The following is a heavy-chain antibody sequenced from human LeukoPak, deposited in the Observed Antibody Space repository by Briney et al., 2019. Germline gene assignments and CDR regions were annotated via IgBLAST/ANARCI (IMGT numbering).Heavy chain of an antibody. V-gene: IGHV1-8*01. Sequence: GASVTVSCKASGYTFTSYDINWVRQATGQGLEWMGWMNPNSGNTGYAQKFQGRVTMTRNTSISTAYMELSSLRSEDTAVYYCARGSVGASGYDFDYWGQGTLVTVSS. CDR2: MNPNSGNT. J-gene: IGHJ4*02. D-gene: IGHD5-12*01. CDR3: ARGSVGASGYDFDY. CDR1: GYTFTSYD.